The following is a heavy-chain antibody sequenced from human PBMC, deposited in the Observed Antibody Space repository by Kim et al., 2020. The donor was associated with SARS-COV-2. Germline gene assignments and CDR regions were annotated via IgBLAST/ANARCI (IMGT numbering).Heavy chain of an antibody. Sequence: SETLSLTCTVSSDSFSAYYWSWIRHLPGKGLEWIGYIFYGGDTNYNPFLKSRVTISWDTSRNQFSLDLTSVTDADTAAYYCARSAGRARWPQFDYWG. V-gene: IGHV4-59*01. CDR3: ARSAGRARWPQFDY. D-gene: IGHD3-10*01. CDR1: SDSFSAYY. CDR2: IFYGGDT. J-gene: IGHJ5*01.